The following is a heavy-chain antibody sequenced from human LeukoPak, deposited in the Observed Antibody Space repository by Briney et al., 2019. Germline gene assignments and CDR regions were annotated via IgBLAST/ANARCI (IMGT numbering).Heavy chain of an antibody. CDR2: INHSGST. J-gene: IGHJ4*02. CDR3: ARGSLTSSSWYPYYFDY. Sequence: LETLSLTCAVYGGSFSGYYWSWIRQPPGKGLDWIGEINHSGSTDYNPSLKSRVTISVDTSKNQFSLKLSSVTAADTAVYYCARGSLTSSSWYPYYFDYWGQGILVTVSS. D-gene: IGHD6-13*01. V-gene: IGHV4-34*01. CDR1: GGSFSGYY.